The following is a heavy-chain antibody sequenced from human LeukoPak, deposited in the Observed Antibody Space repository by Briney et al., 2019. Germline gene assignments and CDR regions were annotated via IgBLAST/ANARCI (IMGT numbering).Heavy chain of an antibody. V-gene: IGHV3-53*04. CDR3: ARDQYSSGYNWFDP. CDR2: IYSGGST. D-gene: IGHD6-19*01. J-gene: IGHJ5*02. Sequence: PGGSLRLSCAASGFTFSSYGMHWVRQAPGKGLEWVSVIYSGGSTYYADSVKGRFTISRHNSKNTLYLQMNSLRAEDTAVYYCARDQYSSGYNWFDPWGQGTLVTVSS. CDR1: GFTFSSYG.